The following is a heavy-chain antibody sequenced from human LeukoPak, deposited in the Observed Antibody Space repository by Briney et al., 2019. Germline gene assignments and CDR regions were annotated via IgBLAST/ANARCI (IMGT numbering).Heavy chain of an antibody. CDR3: ARRYYDFWSGGYYYYMDV. D-gene: IGHD3-3*01. V-gene: IGHV4-34*01. J-gene: IGHJ6*03. CDR1: GGSFSGYY. CDR2: INHSGST. Sequence: SETLSLTCAVYGGSFSGYYWGWIRQPPGKGLEWIGEINHSGSTNYNPSLKSRVTISVDTSKNQFSLKLSSVTAADTAVYYCARRYYDFWSGGYYYYMDVWGKGTTVTVSS.